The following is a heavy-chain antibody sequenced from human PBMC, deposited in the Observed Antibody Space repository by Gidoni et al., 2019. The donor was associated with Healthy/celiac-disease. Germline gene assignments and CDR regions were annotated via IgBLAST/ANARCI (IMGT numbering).Heavy chain of an antibody. J-gene: IGHJ5*02. D-gene: IGHD6-6*01. CDR3: ARAPSTSIAAHPTQRRRPWFDP. CDR1: DFTFSDYS. V-gene: IGHV3-11*01. CDR2: ISSSGSTI. Sequence: QVQLVESGGGLVKPGGSLRLSCAASDFTFSDYSINWIRPAPGKGLECVSYISSSGSTIYYADSVKGRFTISRDNAKNSLYLQMNSLRAEDTAVYYCARAPSTSIAAHPTQRRRPWFDPWGQGTLVTVSS.